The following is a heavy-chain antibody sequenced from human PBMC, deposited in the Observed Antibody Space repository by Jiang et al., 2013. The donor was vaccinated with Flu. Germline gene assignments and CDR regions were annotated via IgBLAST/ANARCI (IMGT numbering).Heavy chain of an antibody. V-gene: IGHV3-9*01. CDR2: ISWNSGSI. J-gene: IGHJ4*02. D-gene: IGHD3-9*01. Sequence: GLVQPGRSLRLSCAASGFTFDDYAMHWVRQAPGKGLEWVSGISWNSGSIGYADSVKGRFTISRDNAKNSLYLQMNSLRAEDTALYYCAKAQYYDILTAPYYFDYWGQGTLVTVSS. CDR3: AKAQYYDILTAPYYFDY. CDR1: GFTFDDYA.